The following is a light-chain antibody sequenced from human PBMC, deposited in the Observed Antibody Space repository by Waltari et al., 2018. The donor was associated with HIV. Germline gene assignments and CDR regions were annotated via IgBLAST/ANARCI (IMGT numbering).Light chain of an antibody. CDR2: DAS. CDR3: QQRSTWPYI. Sequence: VVMTQSPATLSVSPGERATLSCRASQSISTYLVWYQHKVGQPPRLLIYDASNRATGTPARFSGSGSGTDFTLTISSLEPEDFALYYCQQRSTWPYIFGQGTNLEIK. J-gene: IGKJ2*01. V-gene: IGKV3-11*01. CDR1: QSISTY.